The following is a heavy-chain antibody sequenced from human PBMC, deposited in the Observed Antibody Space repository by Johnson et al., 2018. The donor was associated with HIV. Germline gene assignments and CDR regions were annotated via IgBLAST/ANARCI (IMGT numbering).Heavy chain of an antibody. CDR2: IRGRANTYAT. V-gene: IGHV3-73*02. CDR3: ARVGSSWGRDAFDI. D-gene: IGHD6-13*01. CDR1: GFTFSGSA. Sequence: VQLVESGGGLVQPGGSLELSCAASGFTFSGSAMHWVRQASGKGLEWVGRIRGRANTYATAYAASLKGSFTISRDDSTNTADLQMNSLTPEATAVYYCARVGSSWGRDAFDIWGQGTMVTVSS. J-gene: IGHJ3*02.